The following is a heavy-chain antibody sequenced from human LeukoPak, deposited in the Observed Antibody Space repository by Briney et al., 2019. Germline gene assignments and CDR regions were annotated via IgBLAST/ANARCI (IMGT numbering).Heavy chain of an antibody. V-gene: IGHV1-2*02. CDR3: ARPAWYNWNYFDY. D-gene: IGHD1-20*01. J-gene: IGHJ4*02. CDR1: GYTFTGYY. Sequence: ASVKVSCKASGYTFTGYYMHWVRQAPGQGLEWMGWINPNSGGTNYAQKFQGRVTMTRDTSISTAYMELSRLRSDDTAVYYCARPAWYNWNYFDYWGQGTLVTVSS. CDR2: INPNSGGT.